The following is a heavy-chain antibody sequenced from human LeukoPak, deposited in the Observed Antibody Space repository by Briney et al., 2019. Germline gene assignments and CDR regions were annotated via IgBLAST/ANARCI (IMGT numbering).Heavy chain of an antibody. CDR1: GFTFSSYS. CDR3: ARDPTGYSLERRYYYYMDV. J-gene: IGHJ6*03. D-gene: IGHD5-18*01. CDR2: ISSSSSYI. Sequence: GGSLRLSCAASGFTFSSYSINWVRQAPGKGLEWVSSISSSSSYIYYADSVKGRFTISRDNAKNSLYLQMNSLRAEDTAVYYCARDPTGYSLERRYYYYMDVWGKGTTVTVSS. V-gene: IGHV3-21*01.